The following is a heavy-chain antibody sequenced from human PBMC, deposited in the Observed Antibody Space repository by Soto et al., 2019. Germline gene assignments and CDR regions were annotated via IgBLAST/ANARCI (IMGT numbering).Heavy chain of an antibody. Sequence: SETLSLTCTVSGGSISGYYWSWFRQPPGKGLEWIASVYYSGSTNYNPSLKSRVTISVDTSKTQFSLKLSSVTAADSAVYYCARALRAYCGGDCYSAYFDYWGQGTLVT. CDR1: GGSISGYY. D-gene: IGHD2-21*02. CDR2: VYYSGST. V-gene: IGHV4-59*08. J-gene: IGHJ4*02. CDR3: ARALRAYCGGDCYSAYFDY.